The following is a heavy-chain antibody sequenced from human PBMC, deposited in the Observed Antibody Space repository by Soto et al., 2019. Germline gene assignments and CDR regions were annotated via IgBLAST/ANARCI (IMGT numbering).Heavy chain of an antibody. D-gene: IGHD2-21*02. Sequence: SETLSLTCTVTGDSISSRSYYWGWIRQPPGKGLEWIGSIYYSGSTYNNPSLRSRVSMSIDTSKDQFSLKLKSVTAADTALYFCARQRTSVVTQAYFDVWGQGSLVTVS. CDR1: GDSISSRSYY. J-gene: IGHJ4*02. CDR3: ARQRTSVVTQAYFDV. CDR2: IYYSGST. V-gene: IGHV4-39*01.